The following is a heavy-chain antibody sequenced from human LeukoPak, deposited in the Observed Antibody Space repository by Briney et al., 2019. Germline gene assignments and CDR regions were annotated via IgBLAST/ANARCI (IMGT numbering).Heavy chain of an antibody. J-gene: IGHJ4*02. CDR2: ISSNGGST. D-gene: IGHD6-6*01. V-gene: IGHV3-64*01. CDR3: ARGAQPYSSSSPVDY. CDR1: GFTFSSYA. Sequence: GGSLRLSCAASGFTFSSYAMHWVRQAPGKGLEYVSAISSNGGSTYYANSVKGRFTISRDNSKNTLYLQMGSLRAEDVAVYYCARGAQPYSSSSPVDYWGQGTLVTVSS.